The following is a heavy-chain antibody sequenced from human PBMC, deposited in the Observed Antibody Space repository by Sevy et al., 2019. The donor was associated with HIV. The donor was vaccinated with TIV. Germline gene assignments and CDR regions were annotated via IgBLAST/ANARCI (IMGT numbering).Heavy chain of an antibody. Sequence: SETLSLTCIVPGGPISTCTNFWGWIRQPPGKGLEWIGSIYCGGSTYYNPSLKSRVAISVDTSKNQFSLKVNSVSAADTAVYYCARGRITFFDDWGQGALVTVSS. CDR2: IYCGGST. D-gene: IGHD3-16*01. CDR1: GGPISTCTNF. J-gene: IGHJ4*02. V-gene: IGHV4-39*01. CDR3: ARGRITFFDD.